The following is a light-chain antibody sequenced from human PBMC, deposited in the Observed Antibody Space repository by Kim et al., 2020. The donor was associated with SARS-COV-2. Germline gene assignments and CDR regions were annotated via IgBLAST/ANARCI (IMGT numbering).Light chain of an antibody. CDR3: QTWDTAIHV. Sequence: QLVLTQSPSASASLGASVKLTCTLCSGHSRNAIAWHQQQPERGPRYLMKLNSDGSHTKWDGIPDRFSGSSSGADRYLTISSLQSEDEADYYCQTWDTAIHVCGGGTQLTV. V-gene: IGLV4-69*01. CDR2: LNSDGSH. CDR1: SGHSRNA. J-gene: IGLJ3*02.